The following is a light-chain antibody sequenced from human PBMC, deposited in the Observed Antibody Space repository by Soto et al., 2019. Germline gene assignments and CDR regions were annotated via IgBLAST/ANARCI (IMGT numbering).Light chain of an antibody. CDR3: HQCGNSWWT. J-gene: IGKJ1*01. Sequence: EVVLTQSPNTLSLSPGESATLSCRASQAVSSTYLVWYQQKPGLAPRLLIYGASSMAPGISDRVSGSGSGTDFTLTISRLEPEDLAVYYCHQCGNSWWTFGEGTKVEIK. CDR2: GAS. CDR1: QAVSSTY. V-gene: IGKV3-20*01.